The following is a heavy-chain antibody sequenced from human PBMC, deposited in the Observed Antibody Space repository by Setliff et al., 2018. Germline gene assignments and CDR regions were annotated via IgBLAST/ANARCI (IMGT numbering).Heavy chain of an antibody. J-gene: IGHJ4*02. CDR1: GGSFSGYS. CDR3: ARGPNIYGDLDS. D-gene: IGHD4-17*01. V-gene: IGHV4-34*01. Sequence: SETLSLTCAVYGGSFSGYSWSWIRQPPGKGLEWIGKINHSGSTNYNPSLKSRVTISIDTSKNQFSLKLSSVTAADTAVYYCARGPNIYGDLDSWGLGTLVTVSS. CDR2: INHSGST.